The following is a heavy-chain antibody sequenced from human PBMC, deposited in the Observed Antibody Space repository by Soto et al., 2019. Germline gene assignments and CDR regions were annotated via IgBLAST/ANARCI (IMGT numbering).Heavy chain of an antibody. CDR1: GFTFSSYA. D-gene: IGHD5-12*01. CDR2: ISGSGGST. J-gene: IGHJ4*02. CDR3: AKDRENSGYDYIFDY. Sequence: PGESLKISCAASGFTFSSYAMSWVRQAPGKGLEWVSAISGSGGSTYYADSVKGRFTISRDNSKNTLYLQMNSLRAEDTAVYYCAKDRENSGYDYIFDYWGQGTLVTVSS. V-gene: IGHV3-23*01.